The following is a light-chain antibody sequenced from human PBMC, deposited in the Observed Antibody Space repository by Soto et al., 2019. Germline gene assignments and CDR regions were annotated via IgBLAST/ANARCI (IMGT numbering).Light chain of an antibody. CDR3: QKYNSVPWT. Sequence: DIQMTQSPSSLSASVGDRVTITCRASQDISNYLAWFQQKPGKVPKLLIYAASTLQSGVPSLFSGSGSGTGFTLTISSLQPEDVATYYCQKYNSVPWTFGQGTKVEIK. CDR2: AAS. V-gene: IGKV1-27*01. CDR1: QDISNY. J-gene: IGKJ1*01.